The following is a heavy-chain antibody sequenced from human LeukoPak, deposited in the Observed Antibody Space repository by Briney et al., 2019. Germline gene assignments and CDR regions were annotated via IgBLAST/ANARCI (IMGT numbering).Heavy chain of an antibody. V-gene: IGHV4-34*01. CDR3: AKNNDYGGSYWYFDL. J-gene: IGHJ2*01. CDR1: GGSFSGYY. Sequence: SETLSLTCAVYGGSFSGYYWSWIRQPPGKGLEWIGEINHSGSTNYNPSLKSRVTISVDTSKNQFSLKLSSVTAADTAVYYCAKNNDYGGSYWYFDLWGRGTLVTVSS. D-gene: IGHD4-23*01. CDR2: INHSGST.